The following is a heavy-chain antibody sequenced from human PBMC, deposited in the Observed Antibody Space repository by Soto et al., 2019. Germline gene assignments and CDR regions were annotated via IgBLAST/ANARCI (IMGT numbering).Heavy chain of an antibody. Sequence: QVQLVESGGGVVQPGRSLRLSCAASGFTFSGYGMHWVRQAPGKGLEWVAVIWYDGSDKYYADSVKGRFTISRDNSKNTLYLQMNSLRAEDTAVYYCARHVGTFTAMLLWGQGTLVTVSS. CDR2: IWYDGSDK. V-gene: IGHV3-33*01. J-gene: IGHJ4*02. CDR1: GFTFSGYG. CDR3: ARHVGTFTAMLL. D-gene: IGHD5-18*01.